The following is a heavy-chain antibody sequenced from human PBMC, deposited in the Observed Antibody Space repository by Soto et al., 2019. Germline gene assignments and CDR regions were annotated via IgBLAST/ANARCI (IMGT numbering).Heavy chain of an antibody. Sequence: PSETLSLTCVVSGGSISSSNWWSWVRQPPGKGLEWIGEIYHSGSTNYSPSLKSRVTISVDKSKNQFSLKMSSVTAADTAVYYCAKEKVSGYGMDVWGQGTTVTVSS. V-gene: IGHV4-4*02. CDR1: GGSISSSNW. CDR2: IYHSGST. CDR3: AKEKVSGYGMDV. J-gene: IGHJ6*02. D-gene: IGHD6-25*01.